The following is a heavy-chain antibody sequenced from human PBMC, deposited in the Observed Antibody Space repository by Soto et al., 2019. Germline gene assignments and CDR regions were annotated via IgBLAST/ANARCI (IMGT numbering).Heavy chain of an antibody. V-gene: IGHV4-30-4*01. D-gene: IGHD3-10*01. CDR3: ARGDYYSGSGNTGYYFDS. CDR1: GGSVSSGDFY. J-gene: IGHJ4*02. Sequence: SETLSLTCTVSGGSVSSGDFYWSWIRQPPGKGLEWIGYIFYSGSTYYNPSLKSRVTISVDTSKNQFSLNLTSVTAADTAVYYCARGDYYSGSGNTGYYFDSWGQGSLVTVS. CDR2: IFYSGST.